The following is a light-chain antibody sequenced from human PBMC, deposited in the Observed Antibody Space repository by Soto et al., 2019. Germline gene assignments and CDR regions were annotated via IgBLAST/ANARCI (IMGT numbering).Light chain of an antibody. J-gene: IGKJ1*01. Sequence: DIELTQSPGILSLSPGERATLSCRASQSVSNDFLAYYQQKPGQAPMLLIYGASTRATDVPDRFSGSGSGAEFTLSISRLEPEDFAVYYCQQYGSSPPRTFGQGTKVDIK. CDR3: QQYGSSPPRT. CDR1: QSVSNDF. CDR2: GAS. V-gene: IGKV3-20*01.